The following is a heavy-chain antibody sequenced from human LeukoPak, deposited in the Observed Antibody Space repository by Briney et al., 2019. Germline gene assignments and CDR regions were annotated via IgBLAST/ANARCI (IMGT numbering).Heavy chain of an antibody. CDR2: ISSSSSYI. V-gene: IGHV3-21*04. CDR1: GFTFSSYS. J-gene: IGHJ4*02. Sequence: PGGSLRLSCAASGFTFSSYSMNWVRQAPGKGLEWVSSISSSSSYIYYADSVKGRFTISRDNAKNSLYLQMNSLRAEDTAMYYCARGDILTGYYRPPYFDYWGQGTLVTVSS. CDR3: ARGDILTGYYRPPYFDY. D-gene: IGHD3-9*01.